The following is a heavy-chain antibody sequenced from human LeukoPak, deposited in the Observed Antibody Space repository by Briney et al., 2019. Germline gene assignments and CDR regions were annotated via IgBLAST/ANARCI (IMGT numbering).Heavy chain of an antibody. D-gene: IGHD6-13*01. CDR2: ISAYNGNT. CDR3: ARMAEVRIAAAQYYFDY. CDR1: GYTFTSYG. Sequence: GASVKVSCTASGYTFTSYGISWVRQAPGQGLEWMGWISAYNGNTNYAQKLQGRVTMTTDTSTSTAYMELRSLRSDDTAVYYCARMAEVRIAAAQYYFDYWGQGTLVTVSS. V-gene: IGHV1-18*01. J-gene: IGHJ4*02.